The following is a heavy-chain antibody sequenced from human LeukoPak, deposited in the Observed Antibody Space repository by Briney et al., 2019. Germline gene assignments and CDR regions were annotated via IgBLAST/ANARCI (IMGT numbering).Heavy chain of an antibody. CDR2: TYYRSKWYN. Sequence: SQTLSLTCAISGDSVSSNSAAWNWIRQFPSRGLEWLGRTYYRSKWYNDYAVSVKSRITINPDTSKNQFSLQLNSVTPEDTAVYYCARDGGALQGAIDYWGQGTLVTVSS. CDR3: ARDGGALQGAIDY. J-gene: IGHJ4*02. CDR1: GDSVSSNSAA. D-gene: IGHD3-16*01. V-gene: IGHV6-1*01.